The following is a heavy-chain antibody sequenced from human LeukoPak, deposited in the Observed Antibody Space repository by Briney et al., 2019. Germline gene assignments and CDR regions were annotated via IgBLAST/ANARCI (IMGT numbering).Heavy chain of an antibody. CDR3: ARVRGYCSSTSCYDFDY. D-gene: IGHD2-2*01. CDR2: LNPNSGDT. CDR1: GYTFTGYY. J-gene: IGHJ4*02. V-gene: IGHV1-2*06. Sequence: GASVKVSCKASGYTFTGYYVHWVRQAPGQGLEWVGRLNPNSGDTNCAQNFQGRVTMTRDTSISIAYMELNRLKSDDTAVYFCARVRGYCSSTSCYDFDYWGQGTLVTVSS.